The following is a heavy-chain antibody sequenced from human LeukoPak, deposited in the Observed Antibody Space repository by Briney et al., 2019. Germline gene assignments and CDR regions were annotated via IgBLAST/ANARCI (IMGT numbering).Heavy chain of an antibody. CDR2: IYYSGST. J-gene: IGHJ5*02. V-gene: IGHV4-59*01. CDR1: GGSISGYY. Sequence: PSETLSLTCTVSGGSISGYYWNWVRQPPGQGLEWIGYIYYSGSTSYNPSLKSRVAISVDTSKNQFSLKLNSVTAADTAVYYCARADYGALKAWFDPWGQGTLVTVSS. CDR3: ARADYGALKAWFDP. D-gene: IGHD4-17*01.